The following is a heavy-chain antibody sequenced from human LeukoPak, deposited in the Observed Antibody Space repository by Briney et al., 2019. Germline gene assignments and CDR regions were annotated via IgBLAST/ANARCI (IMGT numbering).Heavy chain of an antibody. CDR2: ISAYNAKT. J-gene: IGHJ4*02. Sequence: ASVKVSCKASGYTFTGYGISWVRQAPGQGLEWMGWISAYNAKTSYAQKFQGRVTMTTDTSTSTSYMELRTLRSDDAAVYYCAGSSYSSGWYGYWGQGTLVTVSS. CDR3: AGSSYSSGWYGY. D-gene: IGHD6-19*01. V-gene: IGHV1-18*01. CDR1: GYTFTGYG.